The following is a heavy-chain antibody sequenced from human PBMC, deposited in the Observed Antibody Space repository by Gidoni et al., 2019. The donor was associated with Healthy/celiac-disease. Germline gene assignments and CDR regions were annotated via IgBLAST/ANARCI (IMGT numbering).Heavy chain of an antibody. J-gene: IGHJ4*02. V-gene: IGHV3-15*01. D-gene: IGHD3-10*01. CDR2: IKSKTDVGTT. CDR1: GFTFSKAW. CDR3: TTDLLWFGDG. Sequence: EVQLVESGGGVVKPGGSLSLSCAASGFTFSKAWMSWVRQAPGKGLGWVGRIKSKTDVGTTDYAAPVKGRFTISRDDSKNTLYLQMNSLKTEDTAVYYCTTDLLWFGDGWGQGTLVTVSS.